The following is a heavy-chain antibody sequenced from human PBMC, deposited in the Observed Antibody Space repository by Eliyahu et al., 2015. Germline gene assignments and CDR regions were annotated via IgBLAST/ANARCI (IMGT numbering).Heavy chain of an antibody. J-gene: IGHJ4*02. V-gene: IGHV3-23*01. Sequence: EVQLLESGGGLVXPGGSLRLSCXAXGFTFSPYAMSXVRQAXGKGLEWVSAISGSGDYTYYADSVKGRFTIFRDNSKNTLYLQXNSLRAEDTTVYYCAKAAYSSGWYEDYWGQGTLVTVSS. D-gene: IGHD6-19*01. CDR2: ISGSGDYT. CDR3: AKAAYSSGWYEDY. CDR1: GFTFSPYA.